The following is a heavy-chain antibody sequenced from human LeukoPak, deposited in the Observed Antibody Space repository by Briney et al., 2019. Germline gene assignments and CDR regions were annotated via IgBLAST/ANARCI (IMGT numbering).Heavy chain of an antibody. D-gene: IGHD2-2*01. CDR1: GSIFSDYY. V-gene: IGHV3-11*05. Sequence: GGSLRLSCAASGSIFSDYYMSWIRQAPGKGLEWLSYISSSGIYTSYADSVKGRFTISRDNAKNSLYLQLNSLRAEDTAVYHCAKVGIPGVIRGWFDPWGQGTLVTVSS. CDR2: ISSSGIYT. J-gene: IGHJ5*02. CDR3: AKVGIPGVIRGWFDP.